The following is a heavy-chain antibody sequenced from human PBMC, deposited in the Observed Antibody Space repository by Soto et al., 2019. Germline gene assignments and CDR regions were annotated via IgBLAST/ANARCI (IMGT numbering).Heavy chain of an antibody. Sequence: QVQLVQSGAEVKKPGSSVKVSCKASGGTFSSYAISWVRQAPGQGLEWMGGIIPIFGTANYAQKFQGRVTITADESTSTAYMELSSLRSEATAVYYCARSLYYDFWSGYQDYYYYGMDVWGQGTTVTVSS. CDR2: IIPIFGTA. CDR3: ARSLYYDFWSGYQDYYYYGMDV. V-gene: IGHV1-69*01. CDR1: GGTFSSYA. J-gene: IGHJ6*02. D-gene: IGHD3-3*01.